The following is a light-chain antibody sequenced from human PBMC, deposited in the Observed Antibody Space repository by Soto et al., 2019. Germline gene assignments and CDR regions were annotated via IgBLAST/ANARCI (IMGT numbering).Light chain of an antibody. Sequence: EIVMTQSPGTLSVSPGERVTLSCRASQSVSSYLAWYQQKPGQAPRLLIYDASNRATGIPARFSGSGSGTDFTLTISSLEPEDFAVYYCQQRSNWPPWTFGQGTKVDIK. V-gene: IGKV3-11*01. CDR3: QQRSNWPPWT. J-gene: IGKJ1*01. CDR2: DAS. CDR1: QSVSSY.